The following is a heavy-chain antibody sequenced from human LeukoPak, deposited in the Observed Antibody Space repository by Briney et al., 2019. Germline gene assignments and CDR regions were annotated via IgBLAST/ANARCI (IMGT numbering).Heavy chain of an antibody. J-gene: IGHJ4*02. CDR2: ISPNSGGT. CDR1: GYTFTGYY. V-gene: IGHV1-2*02. CDR3: ARTLGYCSSTSCYTFDY. D-gene: IGHD2-2*02. Sequence: ASVKDSCKASGYTFTGYYMHWVRQAPGQGLEWMGWISPNSGGTNYAQKFQGRVTMTRDTSISTAYMELSRLRFDDTAVYYCARTLGYCSSTSCYTFDYWGQGTLVTVSS.